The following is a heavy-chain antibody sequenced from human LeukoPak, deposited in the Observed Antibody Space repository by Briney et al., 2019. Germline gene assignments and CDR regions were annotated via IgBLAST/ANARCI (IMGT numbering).Heavy chain of an antibody. CDR2: IYYTGST. D-gene: IGHD2-8*01. CDR1: EYSISSGYY. Sequence: SETLSLTCTVSEYSISSGYYWGWIRQPPGKGLEWIGSIYYTGSTRYNPSLKSRVTILVDRSKNQFSLKLSSVTAADTAVYYCARDWGYCINGVCYAFDYWGQGTLVTVSS. CDR3: ARDWGYCINGVCYAFDY. J-gene: IGHJ4*02. V-gene: IGHV4-38-2*02.